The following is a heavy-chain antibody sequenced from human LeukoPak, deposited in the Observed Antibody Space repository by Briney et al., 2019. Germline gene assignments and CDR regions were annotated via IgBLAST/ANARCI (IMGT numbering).Heavy chain of an antibody. V-gene: IGHV3-11*06. D-gene: IGHD3-22*01. J-gene: IGHJ1*01. CDR2: ISSSSNYK. Sequence: GGSLRLSCAASGFTFSDYYMGWLRQAPGKGLEWISYISSSSNYKNYADSVQGRFTIYRDNAKSSLYLQMNGLRAVDTAVYYCARHGLYDSTDYWTFQHWGQGTLVTVSS. CDR3: ARHGLYDSTDYWTFQH. CDR1: GFTFSDYY.